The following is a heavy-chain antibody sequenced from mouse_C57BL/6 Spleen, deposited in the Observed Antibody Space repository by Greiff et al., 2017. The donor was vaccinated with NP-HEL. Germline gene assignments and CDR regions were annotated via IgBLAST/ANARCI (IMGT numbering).Heavy chain of an antibody. Sequence: EVQRVESGGGLVKPGGSLKLSCAASGFTFSDYGMHWVRQAPEKGLEWVAYISSGSSTIYYADTVKGRFTISRDNAKNTLFLQMTSLRSEDTAMYYCARGYGSPWFAYWGQGTLVTVSA. D-gene: IGHD1-1*01. CDR1: GFTFSDYG. J-gene: IGHJ3*01. V-gene: IGHV5-17*01. CDR2: ISSGSSTI. CDR3: ARGYGSPWFAY.